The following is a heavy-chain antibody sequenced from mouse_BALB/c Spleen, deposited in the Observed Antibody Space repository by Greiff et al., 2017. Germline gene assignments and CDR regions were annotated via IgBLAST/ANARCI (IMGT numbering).Heavy chain of an antibody. CDR1: GYTFTDYE. D-gene: IGHD1-1*01. CDR2: IDPETGGT. V-gene: IGHV1-15*01. J-gene: IGHJ2*01. CDR3: TRGRYYGSFDY. Sequence: QVQLQQSGAELVRPGASVTLSCKASGYTFTDYEMHWVKQTPVHGLEWIGAIDPETGGTAYNQKFKGKATLTADKSSSTAYMELRSLTSEDSAVYYCTRGRYYGSFDYWGQGTTLTVSS.